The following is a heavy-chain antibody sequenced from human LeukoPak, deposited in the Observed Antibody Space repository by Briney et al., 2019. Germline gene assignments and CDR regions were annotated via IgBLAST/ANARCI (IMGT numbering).Heavy chain of an antibody. Sequence: SETLSLTCTVSGGSISSSTYQWGWIRQPPGKGLEWIGSIYYSGSTNYNPSLKSRVTISVDTSKNQFSLKLSSVTAADTAVYYCAREDSSSWYLHHNWFDPWGQGTLVTVSS. CDR2: IYYSGST. V-gene: IGHV4-39*07. CDR3: AREDSSSWYLHHNWFDP. CDR1: GGSISSSTYQ. J-gene: IGHJ5*02. D-gene: IGHD6-13*01.